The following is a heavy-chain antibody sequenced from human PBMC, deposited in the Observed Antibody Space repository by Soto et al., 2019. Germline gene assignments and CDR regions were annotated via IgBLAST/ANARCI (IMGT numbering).Heavy chain of an antibody. J-gene: IGHJ4*02. CDR3: ARGYSSGDFDY. V-gene: IGHV4-30-2*01. CDR2: IYHSGST. Sequence: SETLSLTCTVSGDSISSGGFSWSWIRQPPGKGLEWIGYIYHSGSTYYNPSLLSRVTISLDTSKNQFSLRLSSVTAADTAVYYCARGYSSGDFDYWGQGTLVTAPQ. D-gene: IGHD5-18*01. CDR1: GDSISSGGFS.